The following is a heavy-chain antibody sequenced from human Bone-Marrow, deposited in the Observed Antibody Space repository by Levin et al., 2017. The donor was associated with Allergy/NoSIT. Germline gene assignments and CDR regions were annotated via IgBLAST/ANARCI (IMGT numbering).Heavy chain of an antibody. CDR2: MNPGGRST. D-gene: IGHD3-10*01. CDR3: ARESVNRYGSGRESLGLDV. J-gene: IGHJ6*02. V-gene: IGHV1-46*01. Sequence: GESLKISCKAFGLTFTSHFLHWVRQAPGQGLEWMGIMNPGGRSTTYAPKFQGRVTMTRDTSTSSFYMELSGLRSDDTAVYFCARESVNRYGSGRESLGLDVWGQGTPVTVSS. CDR1: GLTFTSHF.